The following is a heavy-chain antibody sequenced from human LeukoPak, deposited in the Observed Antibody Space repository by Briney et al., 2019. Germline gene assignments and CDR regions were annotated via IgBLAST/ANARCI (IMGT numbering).Heavy chain of an antibody. CDR3: ARLITGTVDY. Sequence: SETLSLTCTVSGGSISSSSYYWGWIRQPPGKGLEWIGSIYYSGSTYYNPSLKSRVTISVDMSKKQFSLQVSYVTAPDTAVYYCARLITGTVDYWGQGTLVTVSS. V-gene: IGHV4-39*01. D-gene: IGHD1-7*01. J-gene: IGHJ4*02. CDR1: GGSISSSSYY. CDR2: IYYSGST.